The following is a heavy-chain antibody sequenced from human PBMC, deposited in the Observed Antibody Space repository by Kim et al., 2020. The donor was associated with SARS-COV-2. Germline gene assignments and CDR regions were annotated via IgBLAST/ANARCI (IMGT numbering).Heavy chain of an antibody. CDR3: AKGAVAGTSYFDY. V-gene: IGHV3-23*01. Sequence: YADSVKGRFTISRDNSKNTLYLQMNSLRAEDTAVYYCAKGAVAGTSYFDYWGQGTLVTVSS. J-gene: IGHJ4*02. D-gene: IGHD6-19*01.